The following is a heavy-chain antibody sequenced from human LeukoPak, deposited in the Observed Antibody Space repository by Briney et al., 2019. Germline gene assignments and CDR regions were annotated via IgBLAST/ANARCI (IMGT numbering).Heavy chain of an antibody. V-gene: IGHV3-7*01. J-gene: IGHJ4*02. CDR3: VRDPVDY. Sequence: PGGSLRLSCAASGFTFTNYWMSWVRQAPGKGLKWVASIKQDASDKYYVDSVKGRFTISRHNAKNSLFLQMISLRAEDTALYYCVRDPVDYWGQGILVTVSS. CDR2: IKQDASDK. CDR1: GFTFTNYW.